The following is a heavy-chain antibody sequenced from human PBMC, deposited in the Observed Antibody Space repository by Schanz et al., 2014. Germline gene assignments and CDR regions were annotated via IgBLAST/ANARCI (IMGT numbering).Heavy chain of an antibody. CDR3: AKELYSGSHYGWFDP. CDR1: GFTFNDYA. D-gene: IGHD1-26*01. V-gene: IGHV3-23*04. J-gene: IGHJ5*02. Sequence: VQLVESGGGVVQPGRSLKLSCAASGFTFNDYAMHWVRQAPGKGLEWVAGISGSGGSTYYADSVKGRFTISRDNSKNTLSLQLNSLRADDTAVYYCAKELYSGSHYGWFDPWGQGTLVTVSS. CDR2: ISGSGGST.